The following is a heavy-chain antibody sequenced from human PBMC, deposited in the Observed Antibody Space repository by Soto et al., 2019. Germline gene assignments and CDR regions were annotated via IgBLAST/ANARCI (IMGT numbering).Heavy chain of an antibody. CDR3: ARDTGGSYDY. Sequence: EVQLVESGGGLVQPGGSLRLSCAASGFSFSDYYMDWVRQVPGKGLEWVGRTRNKANSYSAEYAPPVKGRFTISRQDLEDSMYLQMNNLKTEDTAVYYCARDTGGSYDYWGQGALVTVSS. D-gene: IGHD1-26*01. J-gene: IGHJ4*02. CDR1: GFSFSDYY. V-gene: IGHV3-72*01. CDR2: TRNKANSYSA.